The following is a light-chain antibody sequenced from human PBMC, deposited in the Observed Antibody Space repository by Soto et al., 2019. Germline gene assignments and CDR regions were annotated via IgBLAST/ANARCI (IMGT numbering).Light chain of an antibody. CDR2: AAS. CDR3: QQLNSYPWT. Sequence: IKLTQSPSSLSASVGDRVTITCRASQGISSYLAWYQQKPGKAPKLLIYAASTLQGGVPSRFSGSGSGTDFTLTISSLQPEDFATYYCQQLNSYPWTFGQRTKVDIK. V-gene: IGKV1-9*01. CDR1: QGISSY. J-gene: IGKJ1*01.